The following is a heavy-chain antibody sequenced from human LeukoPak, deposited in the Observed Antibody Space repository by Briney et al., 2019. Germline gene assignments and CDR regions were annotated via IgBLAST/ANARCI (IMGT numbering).Heavy chain of an antibody. CDR1: GFTFSSYG. Sequence: GGSLRLSCAASGFTFSSYGMHWVRQAPGKGLEWVAVISYDGSNKYYADSVKGRFTISRDNAKNSLYLQMNSLRAEDTAVYYCARDPSVAVDYWGQGTLVTVSS. D-gene: IGHD6-19*01. CDR2: ISYDGSNK. J-gene: IGHJ4*02. CDR3: ARDPSVAVDY. V-gene: IGHV3-30*03.